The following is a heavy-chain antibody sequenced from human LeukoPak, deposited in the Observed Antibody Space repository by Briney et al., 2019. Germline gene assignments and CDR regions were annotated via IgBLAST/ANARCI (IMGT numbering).Heavy chain of an antibody. CDR2: IYSGGST. D-gene: IGHD3-9*01. V-gene: IGHV3-66*01. CDR3: ARGTYYDILTRYGPFDY. J-gene: IGHJ4*02. Sequence: GGSLRLSCAASGFTVSSNYMSWVRQAPGKGLEWVSVIYSGGSTYYADSVKGRFTISRDNSKNTLYLQMNSLRAEDTAVYYCARGTYYDILTRYGPFDYWGQGTLVTVSS. CDR1: GFTVSSNY.